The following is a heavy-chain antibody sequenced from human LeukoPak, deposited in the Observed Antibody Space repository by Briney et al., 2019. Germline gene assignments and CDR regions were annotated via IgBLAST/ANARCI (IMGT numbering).Heavy chain of an antibody. D-gene: IGHD2-21*02. Sequence: GGSLRLSCAASGFTFSSYSMNWVRQAPGKGLEWVSVIYSGGSTYYADSVKGRFTISRDNSKNTLYLQMNSLRAEDTAVYYCARGDSVVTAAYWGQGTLVTVSS. CDR2: IYSGGST. J-gene: IGHJ4*02. CDR3: ARGDSVVTAAY. CDR1: GFTFSSYS. V-gene: IGHV3-53*01.